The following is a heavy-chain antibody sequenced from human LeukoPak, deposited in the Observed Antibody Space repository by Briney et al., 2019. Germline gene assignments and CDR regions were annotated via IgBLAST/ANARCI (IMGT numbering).Heavy chain of an antibody. V-gene: IGHV3-23*01. CDR3: AKLRLMTTVTNPSDY. Sequence: QAGGSLRLSCVASGFTFSSYWMSWVRQAPGKGLEWVSTISGSGDNTYYPDSVKGRFTISRDNSKNTLYLQMNSLRAEDTALYYCAKLRLMTTVTNPSDYWGQGTLVTVSS. CDR2: ISGSGDNT. CDR1: GFTFSSYW. D-gene: IGHD4-17*01. J-gene: IGHJ4*02.